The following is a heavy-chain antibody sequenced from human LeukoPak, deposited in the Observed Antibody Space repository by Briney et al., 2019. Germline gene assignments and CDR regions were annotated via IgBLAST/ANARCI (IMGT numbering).Heavy chain of an antibody. CDR3: AKSPTGDYYYYMDV. CDR2: IYSGGST. D-gene: IGHD4-11*01. J-gene: IGHJ6*03. V-gene: IGHV3-66*02. Sequence: GGSLRLSCEASGFILSTSEMNWVRQAPGKGLEWGSVIYSGGSTYYADSVKGRFTISRDDSKNTLYLQMNSLRAEDTAVYYCAKSPTGDYYYYMDVWGKGTTVTVSS. CDR1: GFILSTSE.